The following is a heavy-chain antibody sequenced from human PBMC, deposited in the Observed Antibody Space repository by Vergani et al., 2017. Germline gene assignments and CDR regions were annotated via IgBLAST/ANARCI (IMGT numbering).Heavy chain of an antibody. V-gene: IGHV4-39*01. Sequence: QLQLQESGPGLVKPSATLSLTCSVSGASIRSRNYYWGWIRQPPGKGLEWIASIYYSGSTYYNPSLKSRVTISVDTSQNQFSLKLSPGTAADTAVLFCARHSTVEWLVKLGWIDPWGQGILVTVSS. J-gene: IGHJ5*02. CDR2: IYYSGST. CDR1: GASIRSRNYY. CDR3: ARHSTVEWLVKLGWIDP. D-gene: IGHD6-19*01.